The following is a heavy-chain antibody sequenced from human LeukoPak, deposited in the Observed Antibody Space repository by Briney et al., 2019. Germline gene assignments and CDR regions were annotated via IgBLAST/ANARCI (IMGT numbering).Heavy chain of an antibody. CDR2: IYYSGST. J-gene: IGHJ4*02. CDR3: ARLNPSLDILTGYYIDY. V-gene: IGHV4-59*12. Sequence: KSSETLSLTCTVSGGSISSYYWSWIRQPPGKGLEWIGYIYYSGSTNYNPSLKSRVTISVDTSKNQFSLRLSSVAAADTAVYFCARLNPSLDILTGYYIDYWGQGTLVPVSS. D-gene: IGHD3-9*01. CDR1: GGSISSYY.